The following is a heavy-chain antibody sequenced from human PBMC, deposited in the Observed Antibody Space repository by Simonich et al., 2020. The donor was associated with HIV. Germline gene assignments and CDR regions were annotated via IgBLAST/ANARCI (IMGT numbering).Heavy chain of an antibody. J-gene: IGHJ1*01. CDR1: GFTFGDYA. CDR2: IRSKAYGGTK. CDR3: TSSDYDSSDYYCRYFQH. Sequence: EVQLVESGGGLVQPGRSLRLSCTASGFTFGDYAMSWFRQAPGKGMEGVGIIRSKAYGGTKKNAASVKGRFTISRDDSKSIAYLQMNSLKTEDTAVYYCTSSDYDSSDYYCRYFQHWGQGTLVTVSS. V-gene: IGHV3-49*03. D-gene: IGHD3-22*01.